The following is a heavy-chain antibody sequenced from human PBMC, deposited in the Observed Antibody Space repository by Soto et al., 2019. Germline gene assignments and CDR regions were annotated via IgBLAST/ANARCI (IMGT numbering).Heavy chain of an antibody. CDR3: AKGYDYIWGSYRSYYFDY. J-gene: IGHJ4*02. CDR1: GFTFSSDA. CDR2: ISGSGGST. Sequence: EVQLLESGGGLVQPGGSLRLSCAASGFTFSSDAMSWVRQAPGKGLEWVSAISGSGGSTYYADSVKGRFTISRDNSENTLYLQMNSLRAEDTAVYYCAKGYDYIWGSYRSYYFDYWGQGTLVTVSS. V-gene: IGHV3-23*01. D-gene: IGHD3-16*02.